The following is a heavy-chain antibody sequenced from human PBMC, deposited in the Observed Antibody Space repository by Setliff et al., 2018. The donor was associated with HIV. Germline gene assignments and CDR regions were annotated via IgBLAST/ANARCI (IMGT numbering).Heavy chain of an antibody. D-gene: IGHD3-10*01. Sequence: ASVKVSCKASGYTFTTYAISWVRQAPGQGLEWMGWISTHNDDTDYAQKFQGRVTMTRDTSTSTVYMELRSLRSDDTAVYFCASLHGFGKLLSTHDYWGQGTLVTVSS. J-gene: IGHJ4*02. CDR1: GYTFTTYA. V-gene: IGHV1-18*01. CDR2: ISTHNDDT. CDR3: ASLHGFGKLLSTHDY.